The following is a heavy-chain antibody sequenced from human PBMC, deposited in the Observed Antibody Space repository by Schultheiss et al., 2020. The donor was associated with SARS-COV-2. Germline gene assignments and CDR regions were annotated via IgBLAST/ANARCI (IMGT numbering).Heavy chain of an antibody. V-gene: IGHV4-59*12. CDR3: ARGPWGSGWYRPSDY. CDR2: IYYSGST. J-gene: IGHJ4*02. CDR1: GGSISSYY. Sequence: SETLSLTCTVSGGSISSYYWSWIRQPPGKGLEWIGYIYYSGSTYYNPSLKSRVTISVDTSKNQFSLKLSSVTAADTAVYYCARGPWGSGWYRPSDYWGQGTLVTVSS. D-gene: IGHD6-19*01.